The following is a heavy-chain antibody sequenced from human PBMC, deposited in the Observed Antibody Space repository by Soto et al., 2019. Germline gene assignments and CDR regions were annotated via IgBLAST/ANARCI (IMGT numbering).Heavy chain of an antibody. CDR1: GYSFSNFY. Sequence: QVQVAQSGAEVKRPGASVKVSCKASGYSFSNFYIHWVRQGPGQGLEWMGIINPSGGSTAYAQKFLGRVPMTRGTSTSTVYMELSSLGSEDTAVYYCARADYYGSSGYHLDYWGQGTLVTVSS. CDR3: ARADYYGSSGYHLDY. D-gene: IGHD3-22*01. CDR2: INPSGGST. V-gene: IGHV1-46*01. J-gene: IGHJ4*02.